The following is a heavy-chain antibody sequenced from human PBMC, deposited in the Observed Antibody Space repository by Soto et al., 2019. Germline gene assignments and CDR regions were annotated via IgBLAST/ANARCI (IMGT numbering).Heavy chain of an antibody. CDR1: ENTFTSYD. V-gene: IGHV1-8*01. J-gene: IGHJ4*02. CDR3: ARGRASGSYYLLDY. D-gene: IGHD3-10*01. Sequence: ASVKVSCKASENTFTSYDINCVRQATGHGLEWMGWINPNSGNIGYAQKFQGRVTMTRDTAIRTAYMEVSRLRSDDTAVYYCARGRASGSYYLLDYWGQGTLVTVS. CDR2: INPNSGNI.